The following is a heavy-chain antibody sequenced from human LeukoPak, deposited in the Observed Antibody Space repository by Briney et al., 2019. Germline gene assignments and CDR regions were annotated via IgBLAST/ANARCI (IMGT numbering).Heavy chain of an antibody. CDR2: ISSSSSYI. D-gene: IGHD2-2*01. V-gene: IGHV3-21*01. CDR3: ASGDIVVVPAPDY. CDR1: GFTFSSYS. J-gene: IGHJ4*02. Sequence: EPGGSLRLSCAASGFTFSSYSMNWVRQAPGKGLEWVSSISSSSSYIYYADSVKGRFTISRDNAKNSLYLQMNSLRAEDTAVYYCASGDIVVVPAPDYWGQGTLVTVSS.